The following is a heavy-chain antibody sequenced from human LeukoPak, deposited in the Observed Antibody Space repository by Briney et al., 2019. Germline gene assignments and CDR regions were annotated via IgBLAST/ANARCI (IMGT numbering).Heavy chain of an antibody. J-gene: IGHJ4*02. D-gene: IGHD1-26*01. CDR2: INHGGST. Sequence: SETLSLTCAVYGGSFSGYYWSWIRQPPGKGLEWIGEINHGGSTNYNPSLKSRVTISVDTSKNQFSLKLSSVTAADTAVYYCARGGIVGATTFDFDYWGQGTLVTVSS. V-gene: IGHV4-34*01. CDR1: GGSFSGYY. CDR3: ARGGIVGATTFDFDY.